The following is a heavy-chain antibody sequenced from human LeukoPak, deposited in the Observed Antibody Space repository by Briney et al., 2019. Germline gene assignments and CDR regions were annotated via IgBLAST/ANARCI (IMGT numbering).Heavy chain of an antibody. J-gene: IGHJ4*02. CDR2: IWYDGSNK. D-gene: IGHD3-22*01. CDR3: ASEAPYDSSGYYFTEGDY. CDR1: GFTFSSYG. V-gene: IGHV3-33*01. Sequence: GRSLRLSCAASGFTFSSYGLHWVRQAPGKGLEWVAVIWYDGSNKYYADSVKGRFTISRDNSKNTLYLQMNSLRAEDTAVYYCASEAPYDSSGYYFTEGDYWGQGTLVTVSS.